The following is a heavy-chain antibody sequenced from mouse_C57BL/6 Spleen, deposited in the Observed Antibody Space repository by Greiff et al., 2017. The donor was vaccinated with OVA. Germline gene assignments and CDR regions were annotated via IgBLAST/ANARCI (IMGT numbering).Heavy chain of an antibody. Sequence: EVKLVESGGGLVQPGGSMKLSCVASGFTFSNYWMNWVRQSPEKGLEWVAQIRLKSDNYATHYAESVKGRFTISRDDSKSSVYLQMNNLRAEDTGIYYCTAGGGFAYWGQGTLVTVSA. CDR2: IRLKSDNYAT. CDR3: TAGGGFAY. V-gene: IGHV6-3*01. CDR1: GFTFSNYW. J-gene: IGHJ3*01.